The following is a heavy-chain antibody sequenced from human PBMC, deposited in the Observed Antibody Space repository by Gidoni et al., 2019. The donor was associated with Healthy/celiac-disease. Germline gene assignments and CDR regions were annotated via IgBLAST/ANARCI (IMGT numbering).Heavy chain of an antibody. CDR3: AREGADSSGTYDAFDI. J-gene: IGHJ3*02. Sequence: VQLQESGPGLVKPSETLSLTCTVSGGSISSYYWSWIRQPPGKGLEWLGYIYYSGSTNYNPSLKSRFTISVDTSKNQFSLKLSSVTAADTAVYYCAREGADSSGTYDAFDIWGQGTMVTVSS. CDR2: IYYSGST. CDR1: GGSISSYY. V-gene: IGHV4-59*01. D-gene: IGHD3-22*01.